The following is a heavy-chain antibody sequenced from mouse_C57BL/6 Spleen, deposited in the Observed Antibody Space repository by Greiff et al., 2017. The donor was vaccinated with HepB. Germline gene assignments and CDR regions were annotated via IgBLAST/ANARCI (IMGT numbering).Heavy chain of an antibody. CDR2: INPNNGGT. D-gene: IGHD2-1*01. Sequence: VQLKESGPELVKPGASVKISCKASGYTFTDYYMNWVKQSHGKSLEWIGDINPNNGGTSYNQKFKGKATLTVDKSSSTAYMELRSLTSEDSAVYYCASSYGNYAMDYWGQGTSVTVSS. V-gene: IGHV1-26*01. CDR3: ASSYGNYAMDY. CDR1: GYTFTDYY. J-gene: IGHJ4*01.